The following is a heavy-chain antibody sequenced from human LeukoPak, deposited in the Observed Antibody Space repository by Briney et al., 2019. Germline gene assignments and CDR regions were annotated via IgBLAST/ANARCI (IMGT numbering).Heavy chain of an antibody. CDR1: GFNFNTYA. Sequence: GGSLRLSCAASGFNFNTYAMKWVRQAPGKGLEWLAVVLFDGSDQYYTDSVQGRFTISRDNSQNTLYLQMDSLRVEDTAVYYCAKDPRDHSYGWSWRYFDYWGQGTLVTVSS. J-gene: IGHJ4*02. CDR2: VLFDGSDQ. D-gene: IGHD5-18*01. V-gene: IGHV3-30*04. CDR3: AKDPRDHSYGWSWRYFDY.